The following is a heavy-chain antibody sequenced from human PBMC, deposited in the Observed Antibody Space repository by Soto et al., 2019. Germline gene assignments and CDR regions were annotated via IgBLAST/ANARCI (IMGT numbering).Heavy chain of an antibody. V-gene: IGHV4-59*08. J-gene: IGHJ4*02. CDR3: ARQVTTALFAY. Sequence: SETLSLTCTVSGGSISSYYWSWIRRPPGKGLEWIGYIYYSGSTNYNPSLKSRVTISVDTSKNQFSLKLSSVTAADTAVYYCARQVTTALFAYWGQGTLVTVSS. CDR2: IYYSGST. D-gene: IGHD4-17*01. CDR1: GGSISSYY.